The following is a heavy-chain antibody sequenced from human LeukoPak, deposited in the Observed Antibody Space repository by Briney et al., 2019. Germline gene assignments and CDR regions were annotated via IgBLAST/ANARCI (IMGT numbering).Heavy chain of an antibody. J-gene: IGHJ4*02. CDR3: AKNRGLPL. CDR2: INGSGGRT. V-gene: IGHV3-23*01. CDR1: GFTFSNYA. Sequence: GGSLRLSCAASGFTFSNYAMSWVRQAPGKGLEWVSDINGSGGRTYYADSVKGRFTISRDNSKNTLYLQMNSLRAEDTAVYFCAKNRGLPLWGQGTLVTVSS.